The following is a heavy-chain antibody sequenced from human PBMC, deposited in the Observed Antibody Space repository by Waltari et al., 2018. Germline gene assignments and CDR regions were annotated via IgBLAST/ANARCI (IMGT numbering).Heavy chain of an antibody. CDR1: GGSFHGYH. Sequence: QVQLQQWGAGLLKPSETLSPTCAVYGGSFHGYHWSWVRQAPGKGLGWVGEINPNSGDTNFNPSLKSRVSMSVDTSNLQFYMKLSSVTAADTAVYYCARCRVRGWFDPWGQGTLVTVSS. CDR2: INPNSGDT. V-gene: IGHV4-34*01. D-gene: IGHD3-16*01. CDR3: ARCRVRGWFDP. J-gene: IGHJ5*02.